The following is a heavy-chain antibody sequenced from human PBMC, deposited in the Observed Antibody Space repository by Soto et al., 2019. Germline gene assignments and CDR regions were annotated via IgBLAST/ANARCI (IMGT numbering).Heavy chain of an antibody. J-gene: IGHJ4*02. CDR3: AGDPGYCSGGSCYPGHFDY. Sequence: GGSLRLSCAASGFTVSNNYMSWVRQAPGKGLEWVSFIYSVGTTYYADSVKGRFTISRDNSKNTLFLRMNSLRAEDTAVYYCAGDPGYCSGGSCYPGHFDYWRQGTLVTVSS. CDR2: IYSVGTT. V-gene: IGHV3-66*01. CDR1: GFTVSNNY. D-gene: IGHD2-15*01.